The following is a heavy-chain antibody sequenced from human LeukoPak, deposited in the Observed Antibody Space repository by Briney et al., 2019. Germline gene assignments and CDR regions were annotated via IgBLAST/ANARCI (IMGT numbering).Heavy chain of an antibody. J-gene: IGHJ4*02. CDR3: ARLSLRRCSGGSCYFDY. CDR1: GYTFTSYG. V-gene: IGHV1-18*01. CDR2: ISAYNGNT. Sequence: ASVKVSCKASGYTFTSYGISWVRQAPGQGLEWMGWISAYNGNTNYAQKLQGRVTMTTDTSTSTAYMELRSLRSDDTAVYYCARLSLRRCSGGSCYFDYWGQGTLVTVSS. D-gene: IGHD2-15*01.